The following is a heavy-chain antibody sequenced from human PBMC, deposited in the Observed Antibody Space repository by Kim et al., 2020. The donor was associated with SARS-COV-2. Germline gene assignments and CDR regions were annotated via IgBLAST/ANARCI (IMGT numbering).Heavy chain of an antibody. CDR3: AGDEPEVWFGELFRWFDP. J-gene: IGHJ5*02. D-gene: IGHD3-10*01. CDR1: GGSISSGSYY. Sequence: SETLSLTCTVSGGSISSGSYYWSWIRQPAGKGLEWIGRIYTSGSTNYNPSLKSRVTISVDTSKNQFSLKLSSVTAADTAVYYCAGDEPEVWFGELFRWFDPWGQGTLVTVSS. V-gene: IGHV4-61*02. CDR2: IYTSGST.